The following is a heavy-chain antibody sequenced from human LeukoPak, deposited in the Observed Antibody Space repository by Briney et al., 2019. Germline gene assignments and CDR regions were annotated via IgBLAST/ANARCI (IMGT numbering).Heavy chain of an antibody. V-gene: IGHV4-39*07. J-gene: IGHJ5*02. D-gene: IGHD2-21*01. CDR1: GGSISSSSYY. Sequence: TSETLSLTCTVSGGSISSSSYYWSWIRQPPGKGLEWIGEINHSGSTNYNPSLKSRVTISVDTSKNQFSLKLSSVTAADTAVYYCAVSILWNWFDPWGQGTLVTVSS. CDR3: AVSILWNWFDP. CDR2: INHSGST.